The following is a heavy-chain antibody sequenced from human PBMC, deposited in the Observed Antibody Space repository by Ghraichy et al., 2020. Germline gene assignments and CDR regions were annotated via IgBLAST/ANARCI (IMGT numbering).Heavy chain of an antibody. CDR2: INHSGST. CDR1: GGSFSGYY. Sequence: SETLSLTCAVYGGSFSGYYWSWIRQPPGKGLEWIGEINHSGSTNYNPSLKSRLTISVDASKNQFSLKLTLVTAADTAGYYCAGVPRVGATAGGPTSGKTGSYYNYYMDVWGKGTTVTVSS. D-gene: IGHD1-26*01. J-gene: IGHJ6*03. V-gene: IGHV4-34*01. CDR3: AGVPRVGATAGGPTSGKTGSYYNYYMDV.